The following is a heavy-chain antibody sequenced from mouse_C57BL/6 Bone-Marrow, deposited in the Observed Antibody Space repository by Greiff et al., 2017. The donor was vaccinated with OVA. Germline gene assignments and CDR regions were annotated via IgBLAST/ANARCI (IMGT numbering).Heavy chain of an antibody. Sequence: EVKLVESGPGLVKPSQSLSLTCSVTGYSITSGYYWNWIRQFPGNKLEWMGYISYDGSNNYNPSLKNRISITRDSSKNQFFLKLNSVTTEDTATYYCARDRELGGYFDYWGQGTTLTVSS. CDR2: ISYDGSN. J-gene: IGHJ2*01. D-gene: IGHD4-1*01. V-gene: IGHV3-6*01. CDR3: ARDRELGGYFDY. CDR1: GYSITSGYY.